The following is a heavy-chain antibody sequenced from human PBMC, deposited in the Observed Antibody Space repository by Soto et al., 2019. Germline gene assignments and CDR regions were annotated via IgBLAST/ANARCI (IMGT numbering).Heavy chain of an antibody. J-gene: IGHJ4*02. CDR1: GFTFSSYS. V-gene: IGHV3-21*01. D-gene: IGHD6-13*01. CDR3: ARAGGYSSSWYPFDY. CDR2: ISSSSSYI. Sequence: GGSLRLSCAASGFTFSSYSMNWVRQAPGKGLEWVSSISSSSSYIYYADSVKGRFTISRDNAKNSLYLQMNSLRAEDTAVYYCARAGGYSSSWYPFDYWGQGTLVTVSS.